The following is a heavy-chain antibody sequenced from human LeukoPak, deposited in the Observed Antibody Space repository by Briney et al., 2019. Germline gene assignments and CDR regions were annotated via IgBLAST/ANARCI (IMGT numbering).Heavy chain of an antibody. CDR2: INPNSGGT. CDR1: GYTFTGYY. Sequence: GASVKVSCKASGYTFTGYYMHWVRQAPGQGLEWMGWINPNSGGTNYAQKFQGRVTMTRDTSISTAYMELSRLRSDDTAVYYCARDGIAARSGSGIDYWGQGTLVTVSS. J-gene: IGHJ4*02. V-gene: IGHV1-2*02. D-gene: IGHD6-6*01. CDR3: ARDGIAARSGSGIDY.